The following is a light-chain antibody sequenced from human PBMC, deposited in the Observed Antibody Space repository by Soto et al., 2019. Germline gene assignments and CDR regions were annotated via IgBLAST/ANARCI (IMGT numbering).Light chain of an antibody. Sequence: EIVLTQSPGTLSLSPGERATLSCRASQSVSSTYLAWYQRKPGQAPRLLIYGASSRATGIPDRFSGSGSGTDFTVTISRLEPEEFAVYYCQQYGSSPQTFGQGTKLEIK. CDR3: QQYGSSPQT. V-gene: IGKV3-20*01. CDR1: QSVSSTY. J-gene: IGKJ2*01. CDR2: GAS.